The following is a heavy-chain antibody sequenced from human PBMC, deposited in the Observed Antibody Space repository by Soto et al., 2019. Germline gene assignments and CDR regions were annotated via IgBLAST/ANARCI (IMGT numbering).Heavy chain of an antibody. V-gene: IGHV1-2*04. Sequence: ASVKVSCKASGYTFTGYYMHWVRQAPGQGLEWMGWINPNSGGTNYAQKFQGWVTISVDTSKNQFSLKLSSVTAADTAVYYCARGRAVMTTVPSPPYYFDYWGQGTLVTVSS. D-gene: IGHD4-17*01. CDR2: INPNSGGT. CDR1: GYTFTGYY. J-gene: IGHJ4*02. CDR3: ARGRAVMTTVPSPPYYFDY.